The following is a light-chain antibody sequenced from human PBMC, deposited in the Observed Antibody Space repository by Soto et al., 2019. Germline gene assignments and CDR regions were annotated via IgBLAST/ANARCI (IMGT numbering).Light chain of an antibody. CDR1: QSVSSN. CDR3: QQYNNWPQT. V-gene: IGKV3-15*01. Sequence: IVMTQTPATLSVSPGERATLSCRASQSVSSNLAWYQQKPCQAPRLLIYGASTRATGIPARFSGSGSGTEFTLTISSLQSEDFAVYYCQQYNNWPQTFGQGSNVDI. CDR2: GAS. J-gene: IGKJ1*01.